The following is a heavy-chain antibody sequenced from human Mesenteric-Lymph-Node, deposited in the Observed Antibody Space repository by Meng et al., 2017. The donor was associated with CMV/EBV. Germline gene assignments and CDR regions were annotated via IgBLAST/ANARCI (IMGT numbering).Heavy chain of an antibody. D-gene: IGHD5-18*01. CDR1: GGSFSGYY. CDR2: INHSGST. CDR3: ARGRGGYSYGSYFDY. V-gene: IGHV4-34*01. Sequence: YGGSFSGYYWSWIRQHPGKGLEWIGEINHSGSTNYNPSLKSRVTISVDTSKNQFSLKLSSVTAADTAVYYCARGRGGYSYGSYFDYWGQGTLVTVSS. J-gene: IGHJ4*02.